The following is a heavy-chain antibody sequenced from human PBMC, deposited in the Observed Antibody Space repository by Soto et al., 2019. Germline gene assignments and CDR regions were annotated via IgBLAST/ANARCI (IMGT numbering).Heavy chain of an antibody. Sequence: EVQLVESGGGLVQPGGSLRLSCAASGFTFSSYWMHWVRQAPGKGLVWVSRINSDGSSTSSADSVKGRFTISRDNAKNTLYLQMNSLKAEDTAVYYCTRSRGYQGERYCSDGSCSGWGQGTLVTVSS. CDR3: TRSRGYQGERYCSDGSCSG. D-gene: IGHD2-15*01. CDR1: GFTFSSYW. J-gene: IGHJ4*02. CDR2: INSDGSST. V-gene: IGHV3-74*01.